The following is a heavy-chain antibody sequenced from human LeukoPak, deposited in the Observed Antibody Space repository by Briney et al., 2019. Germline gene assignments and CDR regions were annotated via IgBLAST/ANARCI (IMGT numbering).Heavy chain of an antibody. D-gene: IGHD1-26*01. Sequence: SETLSLTCSVSGDSISSRTCYWGCLRQPPGKGLEWIGSIYHSGTTYYNPSLTSRVTISIDRSKNQFSLKLTSVTAADTAVYYCARLVGAATDPFDYWGQGTLVTVSS. J-gene: IGHJ4*02. CDR3: ARLVGAATDPFDY. V-gene: IGHV4-39*01. CDR2: IYHSGTT. CDR1: GDSISSRTCY.